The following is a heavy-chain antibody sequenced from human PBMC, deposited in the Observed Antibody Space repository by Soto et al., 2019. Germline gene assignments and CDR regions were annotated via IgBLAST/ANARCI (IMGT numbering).Heavy chain of an antibody. CDR1: GFTFSSYA. J-gene: IGHJ6*02. Sequence: PGGSLRLSCAASGFTFSSYAMSWVRQAPGKGLEWVSAISGSGGSTYYADSVKGRFTISRDNSKNTLYLQMNSLRAEDTAEYYCAKDTYDILTGYAYYHGMDVWGQGTTVTVSS. D-gene: IGHD3-9*01. V-gene: IGHV3-23*01. CDR2: ISGSGGST. CDR3: AKDTYDILTGYAYYHGMDV.